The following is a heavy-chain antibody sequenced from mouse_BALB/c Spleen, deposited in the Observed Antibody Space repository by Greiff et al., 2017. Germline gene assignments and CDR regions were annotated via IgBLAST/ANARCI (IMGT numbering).Heavy chain of an antibody. D-gene: IGHD2-1*01. Sequence: DVMLVESGGGLVKPGGSLKLSCAASGFTFSDYYMYWVRQTPEKRLEWVATISDGGSYTYYPDSVKGRFTISRDNAKNNLYLQMSSLKSEDTAMYYCAREDGNYFSFAYWGQGTLVTVSA. J-gene: IGHJ3*01. CDR1: GFTFSDYY. CDR3: AREDGNYFSFAY. V-gene: IGHV5-4*02. CDR2: ISDGGSYT.